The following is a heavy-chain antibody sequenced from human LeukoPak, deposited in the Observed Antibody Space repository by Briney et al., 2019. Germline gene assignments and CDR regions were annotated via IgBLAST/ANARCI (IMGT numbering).Heavy chain of an antibody. CDR3: ARPSTAANDY. CDR1: GYSFTSNW. J-gene: IGHJ4*02. V-gene: IGHV5-51*01. CDR2: IYPGDSDT. D-gene: IGHD6-25*01. Sequence: GESLKLYRKGSGYSFTSNWIGWVRQMPGKGLEWMGIIYPGDSDTRYSPSFQGQVTISADKSISTAYLQWSSLKASDTGMYYCARPSTAANDYWGQGTLVSASS.